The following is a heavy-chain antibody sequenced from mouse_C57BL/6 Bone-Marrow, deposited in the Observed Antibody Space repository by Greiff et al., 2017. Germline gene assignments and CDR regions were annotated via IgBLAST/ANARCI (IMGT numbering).Heavy chain of an antibody. J-gene: IGHJ2*01. CDR2: INPNNGGT. CDR1: GYTFTDYN. D-gene: IGHD1-1*01. V-gene: IGHV1-22*01. Sequence: EVQLQQSGPELVKPGASVKMSCKASGYTFTDYNMHWVKQSHGQSLEWIGYINPNNGGTSYNQKFKGKATLTVNKSSSTAYMELRSLTSEDSAVYYAAVYSTVVAYYFDYWGQGTTLTVSS. CDR3: AVYSTVVAYYFDY.